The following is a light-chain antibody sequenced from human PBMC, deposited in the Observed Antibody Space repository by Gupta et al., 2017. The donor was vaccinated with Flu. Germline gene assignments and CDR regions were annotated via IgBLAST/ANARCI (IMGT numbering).Light chain of an antibody. V-gene: IGKV1-5*03. Sequence: ERVTISCRASQRIDNGLAWYQKKPGKVPKLLIYRASNLESGVPSRFSGSGSGTEFTLTISSLQPDDIATYYCQKYSDYYPWTFGQGTKVEIK. CDR1: QRIDNG. CDR2: RAS. J-gene: IGKJ1*01. CDR3: QKYSDYYPWT.